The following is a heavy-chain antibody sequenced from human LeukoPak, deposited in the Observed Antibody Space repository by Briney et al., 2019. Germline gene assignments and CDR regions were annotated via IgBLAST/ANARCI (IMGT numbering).Heavy chain of an antibody. Sequence: SQTLSLTCAISGDSVSSNSAAWNWIRQSPSRGLEWLGRTYYRSKWYNDYAVSVKSRITINPDTSKNQFSLKLSSVTAADTAVYYCARTGTTMVRGVSAYYFDYWGQGTLVTVSS. D-gene: IGHD3-10*01. CDR3: ARTGTTMVRGVSAYYFDY. V-gene: IGHV6-1*01. J-gene: IGHJ4*02. CDR1: GDSVSSNSAA. CDR2: TYYRSKWYN.